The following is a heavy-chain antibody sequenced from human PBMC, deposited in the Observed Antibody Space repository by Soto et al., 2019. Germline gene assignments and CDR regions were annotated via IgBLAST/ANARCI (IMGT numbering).Heavy chain of an antibody. CDR3: ARDWPAEAAPSYYYYYMDV. Sequence: GGSLRLSCAASGFTFNDYYMSWIRQAPGQGLKWVSYISTSGTTIYYADSVKGRFTISRDNAKNSLYLQMNSLRAEDTAVYFCARDWPAEAAPSYYYYYMDVWGKGTTVTVSS. D-gene: IGHD6-6*01. CDR1: GFTFNDYY. V-gene: IGHV3-11*01. CDR2: ISTSGTTI. J-gene: IGHJ6*03.